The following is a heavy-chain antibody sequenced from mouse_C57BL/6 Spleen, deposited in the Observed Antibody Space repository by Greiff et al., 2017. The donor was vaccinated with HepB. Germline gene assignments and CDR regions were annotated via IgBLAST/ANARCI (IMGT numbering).Heavy chain of an antibody. CDR3: ARSGYDYDGWFAY. CDR2: INPNNGGT. CDR1: GYTFTDYY. D-gene: IGHD2-4*01. J-gene: IGHJ3*01. Sequence: EVQLQQSGPELVKPGASVKISCKASGYTFTDYYMNWVKQSHGKSLEWIGDINPNNGGTSYNQKFKGKATLTVDKSSSTAYMEHRSLTSEDSAVYYCARSGYDYDGWFAYWGQGTLVTVSA. V-gene: IGHV1-26*01.